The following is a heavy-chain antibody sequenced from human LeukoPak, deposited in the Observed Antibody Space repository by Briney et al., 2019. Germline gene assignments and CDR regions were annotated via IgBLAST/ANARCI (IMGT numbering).Heavy chain of an antibody. V-gene: IGHV4-38-2*01. J-gene: IGHJ5*02. CDR3: ARGRGEWLTYGRNWFDP. CDR1: GYSISSGYY. CDR2: IYHSGST. Sequence: SETLSLTCAVSGYSISSGYYCGWIRQPSGKGLEWIGRIYHSGSTYYNPSLKSRVTISVDTSKNQFSLKLSSVPAADTAVYYCARGRGEWLTYGRNWFDPWGQGTLVTVSS. D-gene: IGHD3-3*01.